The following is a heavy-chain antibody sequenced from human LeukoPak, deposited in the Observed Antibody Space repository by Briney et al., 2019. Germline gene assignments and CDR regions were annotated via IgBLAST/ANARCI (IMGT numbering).Heavy chain of an antibody. CDR1: GFSLSTSGVG. J-gene: IGHJ4*02. Sequence: SGPTLVKPTQTLTLTCTFSGFSLSTSGVGVGWIRQPPGEALEWLALIYWDDDKRYSPSLKSRLTITKDTSKNQVVLTMTNMDPVDTATYYCAHTLGYYDSSGYYYFEDYWGQGTLVTVSS. V-gene: IGHV2-5*02. CDR2: IYWDDDK. CDR3: AHTLGYYDSSGYYYFEDY. D-gene: IGHD3-22*01.